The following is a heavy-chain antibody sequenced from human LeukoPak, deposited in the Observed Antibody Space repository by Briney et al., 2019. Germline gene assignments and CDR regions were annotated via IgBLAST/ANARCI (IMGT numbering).Heavy chain of an antibody. J-gene: IGHJ4*02. CDR3: AKSLIVVVITPPEDY. Sequence: GGSLRLSCAASGFTFSSYAMSWVRQAPGKGLEWVSAISGSGGSTYYADSVKGRFTISRDNSKNTLYLQMNSLRAEDTAVYYCAKSLIVVVITPPEDYWGQGTLVTVSS. CDR2: ISGSGGST. V-gene: IGHV3-23*01. D-gene: IGHD3-22*01. CDR1: GFTFSSYA.